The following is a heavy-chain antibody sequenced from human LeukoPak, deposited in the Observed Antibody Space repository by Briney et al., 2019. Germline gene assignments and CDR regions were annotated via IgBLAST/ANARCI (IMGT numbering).Heavy chain of an antibody. D-gene: IGHD2-15*01. CDR3: ARDNTGGLTMDV. CDR1: GFTFSSYS. V-gene: IGHV3-21*01. J-gene: IGHJ6*04. Sequence: GGSLRLSCAASGFTFSSYSMNWVRQAPGKGLEWVSSISSNSSYIYYADSVKGRFTISRDNAKNSLYLQMNSLRAEDTAVYYCARDNTGGLTMDVWGKGTTVTVSS. CDR2: ISSNSSYI.